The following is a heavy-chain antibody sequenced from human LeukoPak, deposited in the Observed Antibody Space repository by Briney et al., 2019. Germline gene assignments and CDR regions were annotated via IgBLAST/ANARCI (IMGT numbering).Heavy chain of an antibody. V-gene: IGHV3-7*01. Sequence: GGSLRLSCVASGFTFSTSWMTWVRQAPGMGLERVANIKADGSGKYYVDSVRGRFSISRDNAKNSLYLELNNLRAEDTGVYFCARDRGWQQFDYWGQGTLVTVSS. J-gene: IGHJ4*01. CDR1: GFTFSTSW. CDR2: IKADGSGK. D-gene: IGHD5-24*01. CDR3: ARDRGWQQFDY.